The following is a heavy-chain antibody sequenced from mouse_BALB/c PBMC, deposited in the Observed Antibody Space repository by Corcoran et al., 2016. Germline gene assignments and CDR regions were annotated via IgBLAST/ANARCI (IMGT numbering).Heavy chain of an antibody. D-gene: IGHD4-1*02. CDR3: ARYATGTNY. Sequence: QIQLVQSGPELKKPGETVKISCKASGYTFTNYGMNWVKQAPGKGLKGMGWINTYTGEPTYADDFKGRFAFSLETSASTAYLQINNLKNEDTATYFCARYATGTNYWGQGTTLTVSS. CDR1: GYTFTNYG. V-gene: IGHV9-3-1*01. J-gene: IGHJ2*01. CDR2: INTYTGEP.